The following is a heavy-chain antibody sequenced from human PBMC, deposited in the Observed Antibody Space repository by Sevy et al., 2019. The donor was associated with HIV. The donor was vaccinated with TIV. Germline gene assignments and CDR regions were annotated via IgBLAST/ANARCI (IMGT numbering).Heavy chain of an antibody. Sequence: ASVKVSCKASGYTFDSYGISWVRQAPGQGLEYMGWIGSYNGNIKYAQNIQDRVTMTTDSSTSTAYMELSSLRSDDTAVYFCARISTPRGKFNWFDPWGQGTLVTVSS. J-gene: IGHJ5*02. D-gene: IGHD3-10*01. V-gene: IGHV1-18*01. CDR1: GYTFDSYG. CDR2: IGSYNGNI. CDR3: ARISTPRGKFNWFDP.